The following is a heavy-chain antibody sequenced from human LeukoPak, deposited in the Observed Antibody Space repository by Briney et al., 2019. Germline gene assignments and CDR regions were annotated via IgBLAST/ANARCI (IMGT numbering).Heavy chain of an antibody. CDR1: GYSFATYW. J-gene: IGHJ4*02. D-gene: IGHD2-15*01. V-gene: IGHV5-51*01. CDR3: ARRDCGGGSCYGDFDY. CDR2: IYPYDSDT. Sequence: GESLKISCQGSGYSFATYWIAWGRQMPGKGLEWMGIIYPYDSDTRYSPSFQGQVTISADKSISTAYLQWSSLKASDTAMYYCARRDCGGGSCYGDFDYWGQGTLVTVSS.